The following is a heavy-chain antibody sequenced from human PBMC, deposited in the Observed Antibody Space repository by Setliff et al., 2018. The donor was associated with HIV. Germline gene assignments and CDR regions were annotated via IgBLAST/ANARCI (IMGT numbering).Heavy chain of an antibody. Sequence: PGGSLRLSCAASGFIFSSYAMHWVRQAPGKGLEWVAVMSYDGNNKYYADSVRGRFTISRDNSKNTLYLQMNSLGAEDTAVYYCAREVGDSSGYYYRNYYFDSWGQGTLVTVSS. CDR3: AREVGDSSGYYYRNYYFDS. CDR1: GFIFSSYA. J-gene: IGHJ4*02. D-gene: IGHD3-22*01. CDR2: MSYDGNNK. V-gene: IGHV3-30*07.